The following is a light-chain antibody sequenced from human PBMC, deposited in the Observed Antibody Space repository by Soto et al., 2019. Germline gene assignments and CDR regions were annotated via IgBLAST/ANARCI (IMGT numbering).Light chain of an antibody. CDR3: QQRSNGPAFT. V-gene: IGKV3-11*01. Sequence: EIVLTQSPATLSLSPGERATLSCRASQSVSSYLAWYQQKPGQAPRLLIYDSFNRATGIPARFSGSGSGTDCTLTISSLEPEDFAVYYCQQRSNGPAFTFGQGTKLEIK. CDR2: DSF. CDR1: QSVSSY. J-gene: IGKJ2*01.